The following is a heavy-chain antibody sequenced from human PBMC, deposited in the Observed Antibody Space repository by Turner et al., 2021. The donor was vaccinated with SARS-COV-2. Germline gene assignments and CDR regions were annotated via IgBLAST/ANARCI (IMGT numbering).Heavy chain of an antibody. J-gene: IGHJ4*02. CDR3: ARPYYDFWSGYQFASFDY. Sequence: QVQLVQSGAEVKKPGASVKVSCQASGYTFTRYGMPWVRQAPGQRLEWMGWINTGNGNTYYSQKYQGRVTIARDTSASTAYMELTSLRSEDTAVYYCARPYYDFWSGYQFASFDYWGQGTLVTVSS. CDR2: INTGNGNT. V-gene: IGHV1-3*04. D-gene: IGHD3-3*01. CDR1: GYTFTRYG.